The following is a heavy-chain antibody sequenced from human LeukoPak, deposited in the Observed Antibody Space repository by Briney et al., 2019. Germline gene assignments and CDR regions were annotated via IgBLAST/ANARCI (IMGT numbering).Heavy chain of an antibody. CDR2: INPNSGGT. D-gene: IGHD5-18*01. CDR1: GYTFSGYY. Sequence: ASVKVSCKASGYTFSGYYLHWVRQAPGQGLEWMGWINPNSGGTNYAQKFQGRVTMTRDTSISTAYMELSRLRSDDTAVYYCARDSAPGDTYGLLGIDSWGQGTLVTVSS. V-gene: IGHV1-2*02. J-gene: IGHJ4*02. CDR3: ARDSAPGDTYGLLGIDS.